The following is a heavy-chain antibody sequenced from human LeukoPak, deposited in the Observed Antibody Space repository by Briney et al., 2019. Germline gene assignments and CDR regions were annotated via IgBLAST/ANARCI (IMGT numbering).Heavy chain of an antibody. Sequence: SETLSLTCTVSGGSISSYYWSWIRQPPGKGLEWIGYIYYSGSTNYNPSLKSRVTISVDTSKNQFSLKLSSVTAADTAVYYCARRRYQLLYGVHYYYMDVWGKGTTVTVSS. CDR1: GGSISSYY. CDR3: ARRRYQLLYGVHYYYMDV. CDR2: IYYSGST. V-gene: IGHV4-59*01. J-gene: IGHJ6*03. D-gene: IGHD2-2*02.